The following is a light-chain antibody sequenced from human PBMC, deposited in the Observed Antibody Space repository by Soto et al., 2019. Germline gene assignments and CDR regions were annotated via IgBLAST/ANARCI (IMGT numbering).Light chain of an antibody. J-gene: IGLJ3*02. V-gene: IGLV1-44*01. CDR1: SSNIGTDA. Sequence: QSVLTQPPSASGTPGQRVTISCSGSSSNIGTDAVSWFQQLPGTAPKLLIYSNNQRPSGVPDRFSGSKSGTSASLAISGLQSEDEVHYYCAVWDVSLKAWVFGGGTKLTVL. CDR2: SNN. CDR3: AVWDVSLKAWV.